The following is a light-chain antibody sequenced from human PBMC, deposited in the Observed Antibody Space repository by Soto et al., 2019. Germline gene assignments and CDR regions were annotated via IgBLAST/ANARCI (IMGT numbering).Light chain of an antibody. V-gene: IGKV3-15*01. CDR3: QQYFEWPPMT. Sequence: EVLMTQSPATLSVSPGEKATLSCWASETVATNLAWYQQKPGQAPRLLISGASTRAAGISDRFRGSGSGTEFTLTISSMRSEDYCIYYCQQYFEWPPMTFGQGTKVEI. CDR2: GAS. CDR1: ETVATN. J-gene: IGKJ1*01.